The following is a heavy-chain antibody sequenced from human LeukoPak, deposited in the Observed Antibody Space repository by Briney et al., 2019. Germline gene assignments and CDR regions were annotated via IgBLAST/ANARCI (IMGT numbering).Heavy chain of an antibody. V-gene: IGHV4-39*01. J-gene: IGHJ4*02. CDR2: IYYGGST. Sequence: SETLSLTCTVSGGSISSSSQYWGWIRQPPGKGLEWIGSIYYGGSTYYNPSLKSRVIISVDTSKNQFSLKLTSVTAADTAVYYCARLDYWGQGTLVTVSS. CDR3: ARLDY. CDR1: GGSISSSSQY.